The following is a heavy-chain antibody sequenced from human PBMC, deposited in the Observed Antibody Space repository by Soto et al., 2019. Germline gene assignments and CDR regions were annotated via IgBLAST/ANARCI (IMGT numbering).Heavy chain of an antibody. D-gene: IGHD3-10*01. Sequence: QVQLQESGPGLVKPSQTLSLTCTVSGGSISSGDYYWSWIRQPPGKGLEWIGYIYYSGSTYYNPSHKSRVTISVDTSKNQFSLKLSSVTAADTAVYYCARGGVVRGVITHFDYWGQGTLVTFSS. J-gene: IGHJ4*02. CDR3: ARGGVVRGVITHFDY. CDR2: IYYSGST. V-gene: IGHV4-30-4*01. CDR1: GGSISSGDYY.